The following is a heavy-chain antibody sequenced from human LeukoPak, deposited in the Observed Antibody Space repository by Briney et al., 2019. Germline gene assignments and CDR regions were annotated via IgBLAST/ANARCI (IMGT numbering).Heavy chain of an antibody. D-gene: IGHD2-15*01. J-gene: IGHJ4*02. CDR3: AISLGHCRGGKCY. CDR2: IDPNSGAT. CDR1: GYSFIGYY. V-gene: IGHV1-2*02. Sequence: ASVKLSCKASGYSFIGYYIYWVRQAPGQGPEWMGWIDPNSGATNYAQKFQGRVSVSRDTSLTTVYMELSRLTSDDTAIYYCAISLGHCRGGKCYWGQGHVVTVSS.